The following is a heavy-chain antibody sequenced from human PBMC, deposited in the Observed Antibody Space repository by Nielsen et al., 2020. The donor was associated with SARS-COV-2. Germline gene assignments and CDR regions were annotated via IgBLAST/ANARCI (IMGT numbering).Heavy chain of an antibody. CDR1: GFTFSDYY. V-gene: IGHV3-11*04. D-gene: IGHD3-3*01. CDR3: ASAPDYDFWSGPYDY. Sequence: GESLKISCAASGFTFSDYYMSWIRQAPGKGLEWVSYISSSGSTIYYADSVKGRFTISRDNAKNSLYLQMNSLRAEDTAVYYRASAPDYDFWSGPYDYWGQGTLVTVSS. J-gene: IGHJ4*02. CDR2: ISSSGSTI.